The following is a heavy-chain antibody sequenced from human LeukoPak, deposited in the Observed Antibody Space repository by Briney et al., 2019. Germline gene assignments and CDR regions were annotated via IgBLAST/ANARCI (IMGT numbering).Heavy chain of an antibody. CDR1: GGSFSGYY. J-gene: IGHJ4*02. CDR2: VNHSGST. D-gene: IGHD3-22*01. V-gene: IGHV4-34*01. Sequence: SETLSLTCAVYGGSFSGYYWSWIRQPPGKGLEWIGEVNHSGSTNYNPSLKSRVTISVDTSKNQFSLKLSSVTAADTAVYYCARAKVSPYYYDSSGYYYPYWGQGTLVTVSS. CDR3: ARAKVSPYYYDSSGYYYPY.